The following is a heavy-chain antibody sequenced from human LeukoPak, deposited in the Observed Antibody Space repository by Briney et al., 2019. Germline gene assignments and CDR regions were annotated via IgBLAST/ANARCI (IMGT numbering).Heavy chain of an antibody. D-gene: IGHD2/OR15-2a*01. CDR3: AKESNSSDNWYFDL. CDR2: MYNSGST. CDR1: GGSISSYN. V-gene: IGHV4-59*01. Sequence: SETLSLTCIVSGGSISSYNWNWIRQPPGKGLEWIGYMYNSGSTNNNPSLKSRVTISVDKSKDQFSLKLSSVTAADTAVYYCAKESNSSDNWYFDLWGRGTLVTVSS. J-gene: IGHJ2*01.